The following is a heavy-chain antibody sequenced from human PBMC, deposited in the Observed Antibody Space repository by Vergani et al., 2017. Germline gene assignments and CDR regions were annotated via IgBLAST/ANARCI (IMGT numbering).Heavy chain of an antibody. Sequence: EVQLVESGGGLVKPGGSLRLSCAASGFTFSSYSMNWVRQAPGKGLEWVSSISSSSSYIYYADSVKGRFTNSRDNAKNSLYPQMNSLRAEDTAVYYCARACGITRIVVVIPPWNGMNVGGQGTTVTASS. D-gene: IGHD3-22*01. V-gene: IGHV3-21*01. CDR1: GFTFSSYS. J-gene: IGHJ6*02. CDR3: ARACGITRIVVVIPPWNGMNV. CDR2: ISSSSSYI.